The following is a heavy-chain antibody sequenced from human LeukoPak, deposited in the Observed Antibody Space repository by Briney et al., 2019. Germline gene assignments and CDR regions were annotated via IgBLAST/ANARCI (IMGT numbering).Heavy chain of an antibody. V-gene: IGHV3-11*01. CDR1: GFTFSDYY. Sequence: GGSLRLSCAASGFTFSDYYMTWIRQAPGKGLEWVSYISSSGSTIYYADSVKGRFTISRDNTKNSLYLQMNSLRAEDTAVYYCSRAEYSGSYPLWYWGQGTLVTVSS. D-gene: IGHD1-26*01. CDR3: SRAEYSGSYPLWY. CDR2: ISSSGSTI. J-gene: IGHJ4*02.